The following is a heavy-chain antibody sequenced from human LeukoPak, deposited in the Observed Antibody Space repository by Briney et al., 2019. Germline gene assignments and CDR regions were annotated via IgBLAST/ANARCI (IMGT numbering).Heavy chain of an antibody. J-gene: IGHJ6*03. V-gene: IGHV1-2*05. D-gene: IGHD6-19*01. Sequence: ASVKVSCKASGYTFTGYYMHWVRQAPGQGLEWMGRINPNSGGTNYAQKFQGRVTMTRDTSISTAYMELSRLRSDDTDVYYCARARGWSSYSYNSMDVWVKGTTVTVSS. CDR1: GYTFTGYY. CDR2: INPNSGGT. CDR3: ARARGWSSYSYNSMDV.